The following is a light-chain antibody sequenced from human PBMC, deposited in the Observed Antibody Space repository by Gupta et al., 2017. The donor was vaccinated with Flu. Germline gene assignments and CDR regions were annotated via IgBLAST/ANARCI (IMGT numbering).Light chain of an antibody. Sequence: TPQHSVTIPCSGSRSNIGSNIVNWYQLFPATAPKLLIYSNNRRPAGVPYRFSGTKYGTAATLAISGLQAEDEADYYCAAWDGSLNGGVFGGGTKLTVL. V-gene: IGLV1-44*01. CDR1: RSNIGSNI. CDR2: SNN. J-gene: IGLJ3*02. CDR3: AAWDGSLNGGV.